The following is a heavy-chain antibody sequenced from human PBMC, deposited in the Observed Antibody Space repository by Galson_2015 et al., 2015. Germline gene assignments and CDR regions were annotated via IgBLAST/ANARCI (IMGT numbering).Heavy chain of an antibody. V-gene: IGHV3-30*19. D-gene: IGHD2-2*01. J-gene: IGHJ4*02. Sequence: SLRLSCAASGFTFSSYGIHWVRQAPGRGLEWVAVISFDGTNKYYADSVKGRFTISRDNSKNTLYLQMNSLRAEDTALYYCARGPYCRSTSCYGTILAFDNWGQGTLVTVSS. CDR1: GFTFSSYG. CDR3: ARGPYCRSTSCYGTILAFDN. CDR2: ISFDGTNK.